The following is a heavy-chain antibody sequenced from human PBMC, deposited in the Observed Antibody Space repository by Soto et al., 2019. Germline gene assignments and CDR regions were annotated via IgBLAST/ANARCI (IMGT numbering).Heavy chain of an antibody. CDR3: AKDISRGPTKNYDFWSGPDY. CDR1: GFTFDEYA. D-gene: IGHD3-3*01. V-gene: IGHV3-43D*04. CDR2: ISWDGSNR. Sequence: GSLRLSCAASGFTFDEYAMHWVRQPPGKGLEWVSLISWDGSNRYYADSVQGRFTISRDNSKYSLYLEMNSLRPEDTALYYCAKDISRGPTKNYDFWSGPDYWGQGTLVTVSS. J-gene: IGHJ4*02.